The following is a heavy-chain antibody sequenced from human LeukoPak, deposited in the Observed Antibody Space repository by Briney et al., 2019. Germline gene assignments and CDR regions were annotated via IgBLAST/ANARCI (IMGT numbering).Heavy chain of an antibody. CDR2: IRYDGSNK. J-gene: IGHJ3*02. V-gene: IGHV3-30*02. CDR1: GFTFSSYG. Sequence: GGSLRLSCAASGFTFSSYGMHWVRQAPGKGLEWVAFIRYDGSNKYYADSVKGRFTLSRDNAREPVFLQMDSLRVDDTAVYYCARTYDFGRGPPGDAFDNWGPGTWVIVSS. CDR3: ARTYDFGRGPPGDAFDN. D-gene: IGHD3-3*01.